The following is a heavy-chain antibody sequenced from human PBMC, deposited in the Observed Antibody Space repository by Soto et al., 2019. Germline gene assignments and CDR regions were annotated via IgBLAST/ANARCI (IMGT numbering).Heavy chain of an antibody. Sequence: ASVKVSCKASGYTFTIYGISWVRQAPGQGLEWMGWISAYNGNTNYAQKLQGRVTMTTDTSTSTAYMELRSLRSDDTAVYYCARDHHYYDSSGYFHWGQGTLVTVSS. CDR1: GYTFTIYG. D-gene: IGHD3-22*01. V-gene: IGHV1-18*01. J-gene: IGHJ4*02. CDR3: ARDHHYYDSSGYFH. CDR2: ISAYNGNT.